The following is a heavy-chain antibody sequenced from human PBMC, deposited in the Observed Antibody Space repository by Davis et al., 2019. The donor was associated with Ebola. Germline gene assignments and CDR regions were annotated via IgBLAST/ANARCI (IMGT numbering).Heavy chain of an antibody. CDR2: IRSKPYGGTP. CDR3: ARQGSFGYTDYYYGMDV. CDR1: GFTFGDYA. Sequence: PGGSLRLSCAGSGFTFGDYAMSWFRQAPGKGLEWVGFIRSKPYGGTPDYVASVKGRFTISRDDSKNIAYLQINSLKTEDTAVYYCARQGSFGYTDYYYGMDVWGKGTTVTVSS. D-gene: IGHD5-24*01. J-gene: IGHJ6*04. V-gene: IGHV3-49*03.